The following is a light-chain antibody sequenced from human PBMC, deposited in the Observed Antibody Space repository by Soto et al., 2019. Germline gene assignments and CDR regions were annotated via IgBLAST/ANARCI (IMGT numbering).Light chain of an antibody. CDR3: QQRSNWPLGT. J-gene: IGKJ1*01. CDR1: QSVGSY. CDR2: DAS. V-gene: IGKV3-11*01. Sequence: EIVLTQSPATLSLSPGERATLSCRASQSVGSYLAWYQQKPGQAPRLLFFDASNRATGIPARFSGSGSGTDFTLTISSLEPEDFAVYYCQQRSNWPLGTFGQGTKVEIK.